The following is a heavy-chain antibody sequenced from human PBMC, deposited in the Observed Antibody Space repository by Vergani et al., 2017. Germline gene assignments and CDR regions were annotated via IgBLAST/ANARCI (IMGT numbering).Heavy chain of an antibody. V-gene: IGHV3-23*01. CDR3: ANVCSSTSCYGDGFDS. J-gene: IGHJ3*02. CDR2: ISGSGGST. D-gene: IGHD2-2*01. Sequence: EVQMLESGGGLVQPGGSLRLSCAASGFTFSSYAMSWVRQAPGKGLEWVLAISGSGGSTYYADSVKGRFTISRDSSKNTLYLQMNSLRAEDTAVYYCANVCSSTSCYGDGFDSWGQGTMVTVSS. CDR1: GFTFSSYA.